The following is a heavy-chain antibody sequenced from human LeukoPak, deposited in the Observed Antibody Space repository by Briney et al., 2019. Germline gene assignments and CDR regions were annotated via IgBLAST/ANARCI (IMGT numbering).Heavy chain of an antibody. D-gene: IGHD6-19*01. Sequence: ASVKVSCKASGGTFSSYVISWVRQAPGQGLEWMGRIIPILGIANYAQKFQGRVTITADKSTSTAYMELSSLRSEDTAVYYCAREGRRGLSWFDPWGQGTLVTVSS. CDR3: AREGRRGLSWFDP. CDR1: GGTFSSYV. V-gene: IGHV1-69*04. CDR2: IIPILGIA. J-gene: IGHJ5*02.